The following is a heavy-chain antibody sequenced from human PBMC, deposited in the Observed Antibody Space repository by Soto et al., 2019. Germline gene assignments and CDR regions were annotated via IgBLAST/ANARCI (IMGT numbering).Heavy chain of an antibody. D-gene: IGHD5-18*01. J-gene: IGHJ3*01. CDR2: IYDSGIT. V-gene: IGHV4-30-4*01. CDR1: GGSVGSGEYY. Sequence: QVQLQESGPGLVKPSQTLSLACTVSGGSVGSGEYYYSWIRQPPGKGLEWIGDIYDSGITNYTPSLKGRVTMSLDRANNQVPLKLSSVTAADTAVYFCARDVAHGYTENVWGQGTMVTVSS. CDR3: ARDVAHGYTENV.